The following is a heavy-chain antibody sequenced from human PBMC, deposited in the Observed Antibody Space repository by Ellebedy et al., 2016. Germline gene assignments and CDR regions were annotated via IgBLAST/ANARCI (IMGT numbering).Heavy chain of an antibody. Sequence: GGSLRLXXAASGFTFDGYWMQWVRQAPGKGLVWVSRIDNDGSFTTYADSVKGRFTISRDNAKNTLYLQVNSLGAEDTAVYYCARGPGYLVDYWGQGTLVTVSS. J-gene: IGHJ4*02. CDR2: IDNDGSFT. V-gene: IGHV3-74*03. CDR3: ARGPGYLVDY. CDR1: GFTFDGYW. D-gene: IGHD2-15*01.